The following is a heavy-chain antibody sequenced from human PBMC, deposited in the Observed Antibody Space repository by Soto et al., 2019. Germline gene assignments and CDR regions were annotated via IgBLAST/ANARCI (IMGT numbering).Heavy chain of an antibody. D-gene: IGHD3-22*01. CDR2: ISTYNGNT. V-gene: IGHV1-18*01. CDR1: GYTFITYG. CDR3: ARGPTDYYDNSANYFLDY. Sequence: QVQLVQSGAEVKKPGASVKVSCKASGYTFITYGVSWVRQAPGQGLDWLGWISTYNGNTRYAERLQGRVTMTTDTTTNSAYMELSNLRSDDTAVYCLARGPTDYYDNSANYFLDYWGQGTLVTVSS. J-gene: IGHJ4*02.